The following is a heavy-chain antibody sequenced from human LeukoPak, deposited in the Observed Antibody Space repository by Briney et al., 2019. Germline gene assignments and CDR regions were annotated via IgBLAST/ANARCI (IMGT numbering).Heavy chain of an antibody. CDR2: IKQDGSEK. V-gene: IGHV3-7*01. Sequence: GGSLRLSCAASGITFSRYWVSWVRQAPGKGLEWVANIKQDGSEKNYVDPAKGRFTISRDNAKNSLYLQMSSLRAEDTAVYYCALWGGGGFDYWGQGTLVTVSS. D-gene: IGHD3-16*01. CDR3: ALWGGGGFDY. CDR1: GITFSRYW. J-gene: IGHJ4*02.